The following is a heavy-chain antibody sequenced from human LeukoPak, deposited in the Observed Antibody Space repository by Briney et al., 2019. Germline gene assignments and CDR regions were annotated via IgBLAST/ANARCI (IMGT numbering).Heavy chain of an antibody. D-gene: IGHD3-3*01. Sequence: PLETLSLTCTVSGGSVSSGSYYWSWIRQPPGKGLEWIGYIYYSGSTNYNPSLKSRVTISVDTSKNRFSLKLSSVTAADTAVYYCARERRNYDFWSGYYVRGGMDVWGQGTTVTVSS. CDR3: ARERRNYDFWSGYYVRGGMDV. CDR1: GGSVSSGSYY. CDR2: IYYSGST. J-gene: IGHJ6*02. V-gene: IGHV4-61*01.